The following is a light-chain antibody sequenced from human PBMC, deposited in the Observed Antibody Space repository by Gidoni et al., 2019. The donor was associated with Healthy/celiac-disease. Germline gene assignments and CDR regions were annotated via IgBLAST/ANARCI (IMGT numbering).Light chain of an antibody. CDR2: AAS. V-gene: IGKV1-6*01. CDR1: QGIRND. Sequence: AIQMTQSPSSLSASVGDRVTITCRASQGIRNDLGWYQQKPGKDPKLLIYAASSLQSGVPSRFSGSGSGTDFTLTISSLQPEDCATYYCLQDYNYPWTFGQGTKVEIK. CDR3: LQDYNYPWT. J-gene: IGKJ1*01.